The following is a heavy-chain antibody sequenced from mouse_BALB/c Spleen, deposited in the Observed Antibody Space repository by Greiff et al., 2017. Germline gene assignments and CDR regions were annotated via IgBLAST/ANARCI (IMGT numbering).Heavy chain of an antibody. CDR2: IWGGGST. J-gene: IGHJ2*01. Sequence: QVHVKQSGPGLVAPSQSLSITCTVSGFSLSRYSVHWVRQPPGKGLEWLGMIWGGGSTDYNSALKSRLSISKDNSKSQVFLKMNSLQTDDTAMYYCARNGDYGSFFDYWGQGTTLTVSS. D-gene: IGHD1-1*01. CDR1: GFSLSRYS. CDR3: ARNGDYGSFFDY. V-gene: IGHV2-6-4*01.